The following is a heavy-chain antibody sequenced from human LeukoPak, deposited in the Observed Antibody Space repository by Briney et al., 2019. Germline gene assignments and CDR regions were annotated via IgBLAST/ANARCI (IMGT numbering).Heavy chain of an antibody. D-gene: IGHD6-6*01. CDR2: IFYIGST. Sequence: PSETLSLTCTVSGGSISSSTYYWGWVRQPPGKGLDWIGSIFYIGSTQYTQYNPSLKSRVTISADTSKNQFSLKLRSVTAADTAVYYCARQPYSSSSPGIFDYWGQGTLVTVSS. J-gene: IGHJ4*02. CDR3: ARQPYSSSSPGIFDY. CDR1: GGSISSSTYY. V-gene: IGHV4-39*07.